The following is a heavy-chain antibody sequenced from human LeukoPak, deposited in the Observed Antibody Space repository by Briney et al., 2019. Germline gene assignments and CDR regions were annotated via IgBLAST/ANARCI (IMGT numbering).Heavy chain of an antibody. V-gene: IGHV4-34*01. CDR2: INHSGSA. J-gene: IGHJ4*02. CDR1: GFTFSNYW. Sequence: PGGSLRLSCAAAGFTFSNYWMHWVRQAPGKGLEWIGQINHSGSANYNPSLKSRVTMSVDTSKNQFSLKLTSVTAADTAVYYCARGCPGYWGQGTLVTVSS. CDR3: ARGCPGY.